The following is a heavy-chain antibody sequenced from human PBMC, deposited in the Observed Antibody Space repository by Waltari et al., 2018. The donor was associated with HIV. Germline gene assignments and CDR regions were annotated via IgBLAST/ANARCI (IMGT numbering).Heavy chain of an antibody. J-gene: IGHJ4*02. CDR2: INHSGST. Sequence: QVQLQQWGAGLLKPSETLSLTCAVDGGSFSGYYWSWIRQPPGKGLEWIGEINHSGSTNYNPSLKSRVTISVDTSKNQFCLKLSSVTAADTAVYYCARGKWELRRYFDYWCQGTLVTVSS. CDR1: GGSFSGYY. CDR3: ARGKWELRRYFDY. D-gene: IGHD1-26*01. V-gene: IGHV4-34*01.